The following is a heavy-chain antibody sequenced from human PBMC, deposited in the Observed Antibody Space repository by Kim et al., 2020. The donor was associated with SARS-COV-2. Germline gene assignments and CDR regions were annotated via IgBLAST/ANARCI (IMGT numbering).Heavy chain of an antibody. V-gene: IGHV3-23*01. Sequence: VEARFTISRDNTKNTLSLHMNSLRAEDTAVYYCAKDGCRVVVAATCGLDVWGQGTTVTVSS. D-gene: IGHD2-15*01. J-gene: IGHJ6*02. CDR3: AKDGCRVVVAATCGLDV.